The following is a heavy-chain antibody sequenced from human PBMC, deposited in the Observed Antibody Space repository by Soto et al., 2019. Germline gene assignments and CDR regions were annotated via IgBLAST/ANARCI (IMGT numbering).Heavy chain of an antibody. Sequence: SETLSLTCTVSGGSISSGGYYWSWIRQHPGKGLEWIGYIYYSGSTYYNPSLKSRVTISVDTSKNQFSLKLSSVTAADTAVYYCARTSYDSSGTAADPWGQGTLVTV. CDR1: GGSISSGGYY. CDR2: IYYSGST. D-gene: IGHD3-22*01. J-gene: IGHJ5*02. V-gene: IGHV4-31*03. CDR3: ARTSYDSSGTAADP.